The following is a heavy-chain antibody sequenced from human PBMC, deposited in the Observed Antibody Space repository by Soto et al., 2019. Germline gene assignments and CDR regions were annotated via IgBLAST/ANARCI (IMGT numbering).Heavy chain of an antibody. CDR1: GGSISSGDYY. CDR2: IYYSGST. D-gene: IGHD6-13*01. Sequence: SETLSLTCTVSGGSISSGDYYWSWIRQPPGKGLEWIGYIYYSGSTYYNPSLKSRVTISVDTSKNQFSLKLSSVTAADTAVYYCARERPDGSRLNPWGQGTLVTVSS. V-gene: IGHV4-30-4*01. CDR3: ARERPDGSRLNP. J-gene: IGHJ5*02.